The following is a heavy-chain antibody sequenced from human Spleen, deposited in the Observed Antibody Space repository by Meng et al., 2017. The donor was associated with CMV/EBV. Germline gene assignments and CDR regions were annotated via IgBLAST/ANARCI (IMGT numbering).Heavy chain of an antibody. D-gene: IGHD2-2*01. CDR2: ISGSGGST. CDR3: AKDLRGYCSSTSCSKEPDY. CDR1: GFTFSSYA. V-gene: IGHV3-23*01. Sequence: GESLKISCAASGFTFSSYAMSWVRQAPGKGLEWVSAISGSGGSTYYADSVKGRFTISRDNSKNTLYLQMNSLRAEDTAVYYCAKDLRGYCSSTSCSKEPDYWGQGTLVTVSS. J-gene: IGHJ4*02.